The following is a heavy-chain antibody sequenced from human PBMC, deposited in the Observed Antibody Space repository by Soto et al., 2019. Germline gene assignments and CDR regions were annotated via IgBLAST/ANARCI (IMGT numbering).Heavy chain of an antibody. CDR2: IIPIFGTA. V-gene: IGHV1-69*01. CDR3: ARKYCSSTSCPPWYYGMDV. CDR1: GGTFSSYA. J-gene: IGHJ6*02. Sequence: QVQLVQSGAEVKKPGSSVNVSCKASGGTFSSYAISWVRQAPGHGLEWMGGIIPIFGTANYAKKFQGRVTITADESTSTAYMELSSLISEDTSVYYCARKYCSSTSCPPWYYGMDVWGQGTTVTVSS. D-gene: IGHD2-2*01.